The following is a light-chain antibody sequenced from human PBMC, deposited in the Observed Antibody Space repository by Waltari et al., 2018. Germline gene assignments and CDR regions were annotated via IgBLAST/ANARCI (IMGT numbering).Light chain of an antibody. CDR1: DSDVGAYDF. V-gene: IGLV2-14*01. CDR3: SSYTTSSAPGV. CDR2: EVS. Sequence: QSALTQPASVSGSPGQSITISCSGTDSDVGAYDFVSWYQQHPGKAPHLIIYEVSNRPSGIVNPSSAAKSGNTASLTISGLQAEDEADYYCSSYTTSSAPGVFGTGTRVTVL. J-gene: IGLJ1*01.